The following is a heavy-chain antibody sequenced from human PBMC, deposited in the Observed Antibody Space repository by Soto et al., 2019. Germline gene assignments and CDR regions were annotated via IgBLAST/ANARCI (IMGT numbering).Heavy chain of an antibody. V-gene: IGHV4-39*01. CDR1: GTSISSSAYY. D-gene: IGHD3-22*01. Sequence: SLTCTVSGTSISSSAYYWGWIRQPPGKGLEWIGSMYYSGSTYYNPSLKSRVTISIDTSKNQFSLKLSSVTAADTAVYYSAGTYYYDSGGYPFWGQGTLVTVSS. CDR2: MYYSGST. J-gene: IGHJ4*02. CDR3: AGTYYYDSGGYPF.